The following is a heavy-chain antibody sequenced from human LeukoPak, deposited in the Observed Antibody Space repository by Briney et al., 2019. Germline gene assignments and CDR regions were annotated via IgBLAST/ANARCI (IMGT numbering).Heavy chain of an antibody. CDR3: ARSAPTSYCSSTSCYEGWFDP. J-gene: IGHJ5*02. CDR2: INPNSGGT. D-gene: IGHD2-2*01. Sequence: GASVKVSCKASGYTFTGYYMHWVRQAPGQGLEWMGWINPNSGGTNYAQKFQGWVTMTRDTSISTAYMELSRLRSDDTAVYYCARSAPTSYCSSTSCYEGWFDPWGQGTLVTVSS. V-gene: IGHV1-2*04. CDR1: GYTFTGYY.